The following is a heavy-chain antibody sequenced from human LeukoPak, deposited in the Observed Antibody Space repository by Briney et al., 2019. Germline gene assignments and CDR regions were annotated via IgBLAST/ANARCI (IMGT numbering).Heavy chain of an antibody. J-gene: IGHJ5*02. Sequence: SETLSLTCTVSGGSISSYYWSWIRQPPGKGLEWIGYIYYSGSTNYNPSLKSRVTMSVNTSKNQFSLKLSSVTAADTAVYYCARDCDAGTTVTTSWFDPWGQGTLVTVSS. CDR3: ARDCDAGTTVTTSWFDP. CDR1: GGSISSYY. V-gene: IGHV4-59*12. CDR2: IYYSGST. D-gene: IGHD4-17*01.